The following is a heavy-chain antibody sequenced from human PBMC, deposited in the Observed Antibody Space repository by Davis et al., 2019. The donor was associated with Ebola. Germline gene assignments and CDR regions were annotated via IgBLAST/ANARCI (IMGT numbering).Heavy chain of an antibody. CDR3: ASRRATVTPLSSYYYDGMDV. CDR1: GYTFTSYD. J-gene: IGHJ6*02. CDR2: MNPNSGNT. D-gene: IGHD4-17*01. V-gene: IGHV1-8*01. Sequence: ASVKVSCKASGYTFTSYDINWVRQATGQGLEWMGWMNPNSGNTGYAQKFQGRVTMTRNTSISTAYMELSSLRSEDTAVYYCASRRATVTPLSSYYYDGMDVWGQGTTVTVSS.